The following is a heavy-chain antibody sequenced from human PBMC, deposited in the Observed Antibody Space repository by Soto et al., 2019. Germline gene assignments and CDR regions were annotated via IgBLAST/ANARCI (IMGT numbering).Heavy chain of an antibody. V-gene: IGHV1-69*13. CDR2: IIPIFGTA. J-gene: IGHJ5*02. CDR3: ARVRGSGWYAWFDP. Sequence: SVKVSCKASGGTFSSYAISWVRQAPGQGLEWMGGIIPIFGTANYAQKFQGRVTITADESTSTVYMELSSLRSEDTAVYYCARVRGSGWYAWFDPWGQGTLVTVSS. CDR1: GGTFSSYA. D-gene: IGHD6-19*01.